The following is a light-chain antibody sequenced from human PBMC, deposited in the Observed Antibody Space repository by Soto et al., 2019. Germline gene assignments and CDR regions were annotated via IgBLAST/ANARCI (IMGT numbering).Light chain of an antibody. J-gene: IGKJ1*01. CDR1: QSVSTY. CDR3: QQRSSWPRT. V-gene: IGKV3-11*01. Sequence: EIVLTQSPATLSLSPGDRATLACRASQSVSTYLSWYQQKPGQAPRVVIYDASNRATGIPPTFRGSGSGTDFTLTISSLEAEDFAVYYCQQRSSWPRTFGQGTKVEIK. CDR2: DAS.